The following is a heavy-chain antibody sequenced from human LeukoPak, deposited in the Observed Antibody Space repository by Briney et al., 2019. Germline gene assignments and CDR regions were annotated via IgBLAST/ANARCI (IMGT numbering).Heavy chain of an antibody. CDR2: IYYSGST. J-gene: IGHJ3*02. Sequence: SQTLSLTCTVSGGSISSGDHCWSWIRQPPGKGLEWIGYIYYSGSTYYNPSLKSRVTISVDTSKNQFSLKLSSVTAADTAVYYCASDMVRGVMVHAFDIWGQGTMVTVSS. CDR1: GGSISSGDHC. V-gene: IGHV4-30-4*01. CDR3: ASDMVRGVMVHAFDI. D-gene: IGHD3-10*01.